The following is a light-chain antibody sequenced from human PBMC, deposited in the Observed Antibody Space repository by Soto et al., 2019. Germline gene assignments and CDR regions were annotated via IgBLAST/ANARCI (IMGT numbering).Light chain of an antibody. CDR1: TGSVTSGHY. Sequence: QAVVTQEPSLTVSPGGTVTLTCGSSTGSVTSGHYPYWFQQKPGQAPRTLIYDTSNTHSWTPARFSGSLLGGKAALTLSGAQPEDEAEYYCLLSYNGAHVVGTGTKLAVL. CDR2: DTS. J-gene: IGLJ1*01. V-gene: IGLV7-46*01. CDR3: LLSYNGAHV.